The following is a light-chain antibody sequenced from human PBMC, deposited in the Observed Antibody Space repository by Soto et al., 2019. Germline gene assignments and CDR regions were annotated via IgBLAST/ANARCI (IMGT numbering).Light chain of an antibody. J-gene: IGKJ1*01. CDR2: TAS. CDR1: ESISIY. CDR3: QQSYSNTRRT. V-gene: IGKV1-39*01. Sequence: DIQMTQSPSSLSASVGDRVTITCRASESISIYLNWYQQKPGKAANLLIYTASSLQSGVPSRFSGSGSGTDFTITINSLQPEDFATYYCQQSYSNTRRTFGQGTKVEIK.